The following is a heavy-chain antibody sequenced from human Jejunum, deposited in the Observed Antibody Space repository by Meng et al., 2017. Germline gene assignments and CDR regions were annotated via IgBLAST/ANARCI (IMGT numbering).Heavy chain of an antibody. CDR3: ARNRTQGFFDI. J-gene: IGHJ4*02. D-gene: IGHD1/OR15-1a*01. V-gene: IGHV4-39*01. Sequence: QVQMQESGPGLVKPSETLSLTCTVSGGSISSTSTYWGGNRRPPGKALGGNGSIYYGGSTHYNPSLKRRVFVSIDTSKDQFSLKLTSAAAADTAIYYCARNRTQGFFDIWSQGTLVTVSS. CDR2: IYYGGST. CDR1: GGSISSTSTY.